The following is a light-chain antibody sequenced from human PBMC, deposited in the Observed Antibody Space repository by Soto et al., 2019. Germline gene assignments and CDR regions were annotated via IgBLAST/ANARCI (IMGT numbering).Light chain of an antibody. CDR1: QSLSTRH. CDR3: QCYSSSPLLT. J-gene: IGKJ5*01. Sequence: DIVLTHSPDTLSLSPWERATLSWSASQSLSTRHLAWYLQKPGQAPRLLIYGASTRATGIPDRFSGSGSGTDFTLTISRLEPEDFAVYYCQCYSSSPLLTFGQGTRMEI. CDR2: GAS. V-gene: IGKV3-20*01.